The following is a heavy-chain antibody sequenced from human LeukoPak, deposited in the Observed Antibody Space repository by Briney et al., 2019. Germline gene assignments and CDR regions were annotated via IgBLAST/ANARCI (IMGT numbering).Heavy chain of an antibody. Sequence: ASVKVSCKASGYTFTSYGISWVRQAPGQGLEWMGGIIPIFGTANYAQKFQGRVTITADESTSTAYMELSSLRSEDTAVYYCATSYYYDSSGYYFHWFDPWGQGTLVTVSS. CDR2: IIPIFGTA. CDR3: ATSYYYDSSGYYFHWFDP. V-gene: IGHV1-69*13. J-gene: IGHJ5*02. D-gene: IGHD3-22*01. CDR1: GYTFTSYG.